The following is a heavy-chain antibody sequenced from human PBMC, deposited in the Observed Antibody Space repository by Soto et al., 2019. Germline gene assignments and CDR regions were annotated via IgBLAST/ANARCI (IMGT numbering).Heavy chain of an antibody. V-gene: IGHV3-48*02. Sequence: EVQLVEYGGGLVQPGGSLRLSCAASGFTFSLYSMSWVRQAPGKGLDWVSYISRSSTGIHYAVSVKGRFTISIDDATNSMHLQMNSLRDGDTAVYYCARAFTWGLDVWGQWTTFSISS. CDR1: GFTFSLYS. D-gene: IGHD3-3*02. J-gene: IGHJ6*02. CDR3: ARAFTWGLDV. CDR2: ISRSSTGI.